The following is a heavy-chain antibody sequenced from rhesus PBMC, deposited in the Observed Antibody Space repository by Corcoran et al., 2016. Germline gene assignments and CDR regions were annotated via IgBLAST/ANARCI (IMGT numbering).Heavy chain of an antibody. D-gene: IGHD6-13*01. V-gene: IGHV1S9*01. CDR3: TRVRGYSSWSYSLDV. J-gene: IGHJ5-2*02. Sequence: QVQLVQSGAEVKKPGASVKLSCKASGYTFTSYYINWVRQAPGQVLEWRGWINPSNGNTGYAQKFQGRVTMTRDTSTSTAYMELSSLRSEDTAVYYCTRVRGYSSWSYSLDVWGRGVLVTVSS. CDR2: INPSNGNT. CDR1: GYTFTSYY.